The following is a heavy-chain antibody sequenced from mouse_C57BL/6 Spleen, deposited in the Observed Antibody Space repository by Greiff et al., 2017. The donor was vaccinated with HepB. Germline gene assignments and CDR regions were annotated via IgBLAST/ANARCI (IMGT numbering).Heavy chain of an antibody. CDR2: IDPEDGDT. J-gene: IGHJ2*01. CDR1: GFNIKDYY. CDR3: TITTVKGYFDY. V-gene: IGHV14-1*01. Sequence: DVKLVESGAELVRPGASVKLSCTASGFNIKDYYMHWVKQRPEQGLEWIGRIDPEDGDTEYAPKFQGKATMTADTSSNTAYLQLSSLTSEDTAVYYCTITTVKGYFDYWGQGTTLTVSS. D-gene: IGHD1-1*01.